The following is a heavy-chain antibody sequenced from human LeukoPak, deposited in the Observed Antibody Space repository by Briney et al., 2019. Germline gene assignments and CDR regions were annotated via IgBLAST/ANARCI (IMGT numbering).Heavy chain of an antibody. Sequence: PGGSLRLSCTASGFTFSTYWMHWVRQAPGRGLVWVSRINSDGSSASYADSVKGRFTISRDNAKNTPYPQMNSLRAEDTALYYCVRADSTSSFDHWGQGTLVTVSS. D-gene: IGHD2-2*01. V-gene: IGHV3-74*01. J-gene: IGHJ4*02. CDR2: INSDGSSA. CDR1: GFTFSTYW. CDR3: VRADSTSSFDH.